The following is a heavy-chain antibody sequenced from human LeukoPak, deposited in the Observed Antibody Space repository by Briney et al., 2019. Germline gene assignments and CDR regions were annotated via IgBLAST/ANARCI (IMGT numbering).Heavy chain of an antibody. CDR3: ARVGWQLVPAAPNFDY. CDR2: INPNSGGT. CDR1: GYTFTGYY. J-gene: IGHJ4*02. V-gene: IGHV1-2*02. Sequence: SVKVSCKASGYTFTGYYMHWVRQAHGQGLEWMGRINPNSGGTNYEKKFQGRGTMTRDTSISTAYMELSSLRSDDTAVYYCARVGWQLVPAAPNFDYWGQGTLVTVSS. D-gene: IGHD2-2*01.